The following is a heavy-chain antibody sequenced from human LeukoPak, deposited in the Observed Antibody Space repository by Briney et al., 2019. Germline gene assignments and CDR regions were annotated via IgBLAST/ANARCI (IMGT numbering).Heavy chain of an antibody. CDR1: GFTFDDYA. CDR2: ISWNSGNI. V-gene: IGHV3-9*01. D-gene: IGHD2/OR15-2a*01. J-gene: IGHJ6*03. Sequence: PGRSLRLSCAGSGFTFDDYAMHWVRQTPGKGLEWVSGISWNSGNIAYADFVRGRFTISRDNAKNSLSLQMNSLSDEDTAVYYCAKDAYGGATFFYYMDVWGKGTTVTVSS. CDR3: AKDAYGGATFFYYMDV.